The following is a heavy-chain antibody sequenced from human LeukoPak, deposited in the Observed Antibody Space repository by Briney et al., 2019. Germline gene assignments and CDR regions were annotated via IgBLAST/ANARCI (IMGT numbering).Heavy chain of an antibody. Sequence: GGSLRLSCAASGFTFSHYWMTWVRQAPGRGLEWVAQINQDGSEEYYMDSVKARFTISRDNAKSSVFLQMNSLRAEDTAVYYCVRDGGVSGYDLLDYWGQGTLVTVSS. D-gene: IGHD5-12*01. CDR2: INQDGSEE. V-gene: IGHV3-7*01. CDR3: VRDGGVSGYDLLDY. CDR1: GFTFSHYW. J-gene: IGHJ4*02.